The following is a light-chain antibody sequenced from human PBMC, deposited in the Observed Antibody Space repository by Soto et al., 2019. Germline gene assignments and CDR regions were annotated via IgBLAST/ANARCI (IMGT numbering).Light chain of an antibody. J-gene: IGKJ3*01. CDR1: QGIRSN. V-gene: IGKV1-17*01. Sequence: DIQMTQSPASLSASVGDRVTFTCRASQGIRSNVAWYQQKPGKAPRRLIYAASSSQAGVPARFSGSGCGTVFTLTSSRLQPEDVVTYCCLQRDTHPFTFGRGTKVDIE. CDR2: AAS. CDR3: LQRDTHPFT.